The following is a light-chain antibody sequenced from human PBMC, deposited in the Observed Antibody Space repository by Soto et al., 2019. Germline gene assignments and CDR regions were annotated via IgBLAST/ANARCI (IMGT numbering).Light chain of an antibody. V-gene: IGKV3-15*01. CDR3: QQYHNWPPIT. Sequence: EIVMTQSPLTLSASPGERAIFSCRASQSVGSNIAWYQQKPGQSPRLLIYGASTRATGIPARFSGSGSGTEFTLTISSLQSEDFAVYYCQQYHNWPPITFGQGTRLEIK. CDR2: GAS. CDR1: QSVGSN. J-gene: IGKJ5*01.